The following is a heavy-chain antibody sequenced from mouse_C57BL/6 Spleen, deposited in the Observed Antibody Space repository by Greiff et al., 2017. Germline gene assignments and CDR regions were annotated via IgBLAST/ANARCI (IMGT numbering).Heavy chain of an antibody. V-gene: IGHV1-85*01. CDR1: GYTFTSYD. Sequence: QVQLKESGPELVKPGASVKLSCKASGYTFTSYDINWVKQRPGQGLEWIGWIYPRDGSTKYNEKFKGKATLTVDTSSSTAYMELHSLTSEDSAVYFCARSGYYGSSYYWYFDVWGTGTTVTVSS. D-gene: IGHD1-1*01. CDR3: ARSGYYGSSYYWYFDV. J-gene: IGHJ1*03. CDR2: IYPRDGST.